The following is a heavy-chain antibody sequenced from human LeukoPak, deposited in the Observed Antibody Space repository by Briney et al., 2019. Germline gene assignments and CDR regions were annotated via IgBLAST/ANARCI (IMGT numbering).Heavy chain of an antibody. V-gene: IGHV3-7*03. CDR1: GFTFNNYW. CDR2: IKQDGNEK. CDR3: ARVYSSSSGKNAFDI. D-gene: IGHD6-6*01. Sequence: GGSLRLSCAVSGFTFNNYWMSWVRQAPGKGLEWVANIKQDGNEKYYVDSVKGRFTISRDNAKNSLYLQMNSLRAEDTAVYYCARVYSSSSGKNAFDIWGQGTMVTVSS. J-gene: IGHJ3*02.